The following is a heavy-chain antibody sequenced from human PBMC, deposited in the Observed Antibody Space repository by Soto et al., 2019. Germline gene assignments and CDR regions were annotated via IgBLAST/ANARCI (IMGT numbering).Heavy chain of an antibody. CDR1: GYTFRTYG. CDR3: ARVRPSLYGLDV. CDR2: ISPYNGDT. Sequence: QVQLVQSGAEVKKPGASVKVSCKASGYTFRTYGISWVRQAPGQGLDWMGWISPYNGDTNYAQKFQGRVTMTTDTSTSTAYMELRSLRSDDTAVYYCARVRPSLYGLDVCGQGTTVSVSS. J-gene: IGHJ6*02. V-gene: IGHV1-18*01.